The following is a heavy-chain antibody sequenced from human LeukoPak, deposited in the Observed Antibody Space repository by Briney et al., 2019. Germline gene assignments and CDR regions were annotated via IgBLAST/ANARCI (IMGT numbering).Heavy chain of an antibody. CDR1: GFPFSNHG. J-gene: IGHJ4*02. V-gene: IGHV3-30*18. CDR3: ANRITAAAIDY. Sequence: GRSLRLSCAASGFPFSNHGMHWVRQAPGKGLEWVAVISYDGRNKYYADSVKGRFTISRDNSQNTLSLQMNSLRAEDTAVYYCANRITAAAIDYWGQGTLVTVSS. CDR2: ISYDGRNK. D-gene: IGHD6-13*01.